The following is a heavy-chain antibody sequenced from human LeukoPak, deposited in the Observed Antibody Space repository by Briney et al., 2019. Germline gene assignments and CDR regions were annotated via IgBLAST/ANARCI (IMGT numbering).Heavy chain of an antibody. D-gene: IGHD6-19*01. CDR2: ISWNSGSI. V-gene: IGHV3-9*01. J-gene: IGHJ4*02. CDR3: AKGAGSGWYGGSFDY. CDR1: GFTFDDYA. Sequence: PGGSLRLSCAASGFTFDDYAMHWVRQAPGKGLEWVSGISWNSGSIGYADSVKGRFTISRDNAKNSLYLQMNSLRAEDTALYYCAKGAGSGWYGGSFDYWGQGTLVTVSS.